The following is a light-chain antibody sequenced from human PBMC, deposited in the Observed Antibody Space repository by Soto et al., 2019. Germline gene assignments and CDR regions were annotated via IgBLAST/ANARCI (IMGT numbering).Light chain of an antibody. V-gene: IGLV1-40*01. Sequence: QSVLTQLPSVSGAPGQRVTISCTGSSSNIGAGYDVHWYQQLPGTAPKLLIYGNSNRPSGVPDRFSGSKSGTSASLAITGLQAEDEADYYCQSYDSSLSGSLVVFGGGTKLTVL. CDR2: GNS. CDR1: SSNIGAGYD. CDR3: QSYDSSLSGSLVV. J-gene: IGLJ2*01.